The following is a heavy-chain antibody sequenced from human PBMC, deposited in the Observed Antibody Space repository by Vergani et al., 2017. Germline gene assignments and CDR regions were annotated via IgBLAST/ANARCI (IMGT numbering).Heavy chain of an antibody. D-gene: IGHD5-24*01. J-gene: IGHJ6*02. CDR1: GGTFSSYA. V-gene: IGHV1-69*18. CDR2: IIPIFGTA. Sequence: QVQLVQSGAEVKKPGSSVKVSCKASGGTFSSYAISWVRQAPGQGLEWMGRIIPIFGTANYAQKFQGRVTITADESMSTAYMELSSLRSEDTAVYYCARVGEMATTRTHYYGMDVWGQGTTVTVSS. CDR3: ARVGEMATTRTHYYGMDV.